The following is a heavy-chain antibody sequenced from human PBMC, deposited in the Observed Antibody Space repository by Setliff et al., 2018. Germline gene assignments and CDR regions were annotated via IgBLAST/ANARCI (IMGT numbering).Heavy chain of an antibody. CDR3: VRDAGDGYGVDAYAGGGFDI. J-gene: IGHJ3*02. CDR1: GGPISSSSYY. CDR2: IFYDGNS. Sequence: SETLSLTCSASGGPISSSSYYWVWIRQPPGKGLEGIGAIFYDGNSYYNPSLKSRVTISLDTSRKQFSLKLTSVTAADTAVYYCVRDAGDGYGVDAYAGGGFDIWGQGTMVTVSS. V-gene: IGHV4-39*02. D-gene: IGHD4-17*01.